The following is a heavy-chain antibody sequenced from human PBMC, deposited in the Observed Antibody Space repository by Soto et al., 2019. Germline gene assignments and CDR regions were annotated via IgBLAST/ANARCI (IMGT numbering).Heavy chain of an antibody. CDR3: ARDRSDSSRDDSFDI. CDR2: IYRGFST. J-gene: IGHJ3*02. V-gene: IGHV3-53*01. Sequence: PSLSCAVSGFNVTNTYMSWVRQAPGKGLEWVPVIYRGFSTFYADSVKGRFTVSRDDSKNTVSLQMNSLRAEDQAVYYCARDRSDSSRDDSFDIWGEGTMVTVSS. D-gene: IGHD1-26*01. CDR1: GFNVTNTY.